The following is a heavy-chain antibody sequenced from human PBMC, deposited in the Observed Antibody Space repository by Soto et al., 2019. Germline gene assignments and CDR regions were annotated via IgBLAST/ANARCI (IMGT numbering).Heavy chain of an antibody. Sequence: EVQLLESGGGLVQPGGSLRLSCAASGFTFSSYAMSWVRQAPGKGLEWVSAISDSGGSTYYADSVKGRFTISRDNSKNTLYLQMNSLRAEDTAVYYCAKELTIFGVADYYFDYWGQGTLVTVSS. CDR2: ISDSGGST. V-gene: IGHV3-23*01. J-gene: IGHJ4*02. D-gene: IGHD3-3*01. CDR1: GFTFSSYA. CDR3: AKELTIFGVADYYFDY.